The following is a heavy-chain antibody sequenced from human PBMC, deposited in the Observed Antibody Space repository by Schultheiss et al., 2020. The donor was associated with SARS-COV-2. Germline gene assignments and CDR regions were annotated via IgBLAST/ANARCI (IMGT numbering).Heavy chain of an antibody. Sequence: GGSLRLSCAASGFTFSSYAMSWVRQAPGKGLGWVAVIWYGGSNKYYADSVKGRFTISRDNSKNTLNLQMNSQRAEDTAVYYCAKGNRKLGWLQAFSDGFDIWCQGTMVTV. CDR1: GFTFSSYA. CDR2: IWYGGSNK. V-gene: IGHV3-33*06. D-gene: IGHD5-24*01. J-gene: IGHJ3*02. CDR3: AKGNRKLGWLQAFSDGFDI.